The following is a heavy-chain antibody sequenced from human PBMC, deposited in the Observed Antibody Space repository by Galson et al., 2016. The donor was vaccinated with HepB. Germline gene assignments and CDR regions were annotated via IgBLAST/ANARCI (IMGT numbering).Heavy chain of an antibody. CDR3: AKASGSLCTGFYLVFDY. CDR1: GFTFSSYA. D-gene: IGHD3/OR15-3a*01. V-gene: IGHV3-23*01. J-gene: IGHJ4*02. Sequence: SLRLSCAASGFTFSSYAMHWVRQAPGKGLEWVSSISGSGGSTYYADSVKGRFTISRDNSKNTLYLQMNSLRAEDTAVYYCAKASGSLCTGFYLVFDYWGQGTLVTVSS. CDR2: ISGSGGST.